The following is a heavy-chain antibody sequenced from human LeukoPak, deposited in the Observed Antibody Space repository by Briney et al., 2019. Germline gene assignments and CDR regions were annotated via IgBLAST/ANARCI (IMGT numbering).Heavy chain of an antibody. CDR3: ARLNYDSSGEYFDY. D-gene: IGHD3-22*01. J-gene: IGHJ4*02. CDR1: GGSISRGTYY. Sequence: SSETLSLTCAVSGGSISRGTYYWSWIRQPAGKGLEWIGYIYYSGSTNYNPSLKSRVTISVDTSKNQFSLKLSSVTAADTAVYYCARLNYDSSGEYFDYWGQGTLVTVSS. V-gene: IGHV4-61*10. CDR2: IYYSGST.